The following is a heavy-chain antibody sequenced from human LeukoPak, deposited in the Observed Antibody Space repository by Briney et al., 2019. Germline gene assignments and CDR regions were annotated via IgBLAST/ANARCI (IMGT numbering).Heavy chain of an antibody. CDR3: AKGKRYPDY. CDR2: LNLDGSDK. D-gene: IGHD1-1*01. Sequence: GGSLRLSCVVSGFTLSESWMSWVRQAPGKGLGWVASLNLDGSDKYYVDSVKGRFTISRDNAKNSLYLQMDSLRVEDTAVYYCAKGKRYPDYWGQGTLVTVSS. J-gene: IGHJ4*02. V-gene: IGHV3-7*03. CDR1: GFTLSESW.